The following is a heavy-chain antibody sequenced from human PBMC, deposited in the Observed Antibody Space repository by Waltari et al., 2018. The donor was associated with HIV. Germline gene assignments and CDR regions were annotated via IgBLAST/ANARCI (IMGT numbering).Heavy chain of an antibody. Sequence: QVQLVQSGAEVKKPGSSVKVSCKASGGTFSSYTISWVRQAPGQGLEWMGRSIPILGIANYAQKFQGRVTITADKSTSTAYMELSSLRSEDTAVYYCARAAYCGGDCYSDYWGQGTLVTVSS. CDR3: ARAAYCGGDCYSDY. CDR2: SIPILGIA. J-gene: IGHJ4*02. V-gene: IGHV1-69*02. D-gene: IGHD2-21*02. CDR1: GGTFSSYT.